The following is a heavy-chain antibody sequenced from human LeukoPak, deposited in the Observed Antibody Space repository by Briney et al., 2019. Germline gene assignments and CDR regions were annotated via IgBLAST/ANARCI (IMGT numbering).Heavy chain of an antibody. Sequence: ASVKVSCKASGYTFTGYYMHWVRQAPGQGLEWMGWINPNSGGTNYAQKFQGRVTMTSDTSINTAYMELSSLRSDDTAVYYCGRVYRWLSPLDAFDIWGRGTMVTVPS. CDR3: GRVYRWLSPLDAFDI. CDR2: INPNSGGT. CDR1: GYTFTGYY. D-gene: IGHD3-22*01. V-gene: IGHV1-2*02. J-gene: IGHJ3*02.